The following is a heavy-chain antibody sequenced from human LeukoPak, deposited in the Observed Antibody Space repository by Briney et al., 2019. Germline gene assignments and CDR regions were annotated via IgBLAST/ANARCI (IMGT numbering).Heavy chain of an antibody. V-gene: IGHV3-30*02. Sequence: GGSLRLSCAASGFTFSSYGMHWVRQGPGKGLEWVSFIRYDGSNKYYADSVKGRFTISRDNSKNTLYLQMHSLRAEDTAVYYCAKDRLRGGYGFDLMDYWGQGTLVTVSS. CDR3: AKDRLRGGYGFDLMDY. D-gene: IGHD5-18*01. CDR2: IRYDGSNK. CDR1: GFTFSSYG. J-gene: IGHJ4*02.